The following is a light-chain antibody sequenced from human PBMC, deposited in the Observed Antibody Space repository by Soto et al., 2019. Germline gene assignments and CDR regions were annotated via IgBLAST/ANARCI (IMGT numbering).Light chain of an antibody. CDR3: QQYNLRPSIA. J-gene: IGKJ5*01. CDR1: QSVSNY. CDR2: DAS. Sequence: SQSVSNYLAWYQQKPGQAPRLLIYDASNRATGIPARFSGSGSGTDFTRSICALEPEELTVYYGQQYNLRPSIAIGQGTRLEIK. V-gene: IGKV3-11*01.